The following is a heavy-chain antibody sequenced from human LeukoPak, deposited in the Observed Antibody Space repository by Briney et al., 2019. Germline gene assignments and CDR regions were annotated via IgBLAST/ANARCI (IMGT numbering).Heavy chain of an antibody. CDR1: GFTFDDYA. Sequence: GRSLRLSCAASGFTFDDYAMHWVRQAPGKGLEWVANIGEDGSEKYHVDSVRGRFTISRDNAKNSLYLQMNSLRAEDTAVYYCVRDPTRAECRSGSCYLDYWGQGALVSVSS. V-gene: IGHV3-7*03. J-gene: IGHJ4*02. CDR3: VRDPTRAECRSGSCYLDY. CDR2: IGEDGSEK. D-gene: IGHD2-15*01.